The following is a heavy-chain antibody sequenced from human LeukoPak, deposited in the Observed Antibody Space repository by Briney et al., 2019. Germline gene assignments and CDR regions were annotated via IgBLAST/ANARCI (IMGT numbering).Heavy chain of an antibody. CDR2: INPNSGGT. J-gene: IGHJ4*02. CDR1: GYTFTSYG. D-gene: IGHD3-22*01. CDR3: ARDLKDSSGYYYPD. Sequence: ASVTVSCKASGYTFTSYGISWVRQAPGQGLEWMGWINPNSGGTNYAQKFQGRVTMTRDTSISTAYMELSRLRSDDTAVYYCARDLKDSSGYYYPDWGQGTLVTVSS. V-gene: IGHV1-2*02.